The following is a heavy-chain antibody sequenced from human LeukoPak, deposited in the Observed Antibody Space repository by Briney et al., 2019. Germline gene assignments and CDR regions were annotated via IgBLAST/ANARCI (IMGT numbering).Heavy chain of an antibody. J-gene: IGHJ3*02. CDR3: AKDRTIFGVVHDDTRDAFDI. CDR2: ISGSGGST. V-gene: IGHV3-23*01. D-gene: IGHD3-3*01. Sequence: GGSLRLSCAASGFTFSSYAMSWVCQAPGKGLEWVSAISGSGGSTYYADSVKGRFTISRDNSKNTLYLQMNSLRAEDTAVYYCAKDRTIFGVVHDDTRDAFDIWGQGTMVTVSS. CDR1: GFTFSSYA.